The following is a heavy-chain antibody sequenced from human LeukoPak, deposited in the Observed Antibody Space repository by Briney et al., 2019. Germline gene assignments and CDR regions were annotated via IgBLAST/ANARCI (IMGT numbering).Heavy chain of an antibody. Sequence: ASVKVSFKASGYTFTVYYMHWVRQAPGKGNERMGWINTNSGGTNYTQKFQGRVTMTRDTSISTAYMELSRLRSDDTAVYYCARDNSPSGSGTYWDAFDIWGQGTMVTVSS. D-gene: IGHD3-10*01. CDR3: ARDNSPSGSGTYWDAFDI. CDR2: INTNSGGT. J-gene: IGHJ3*02. CDR1: GYTFTVYY. V-gene: IGHV1-2*02.